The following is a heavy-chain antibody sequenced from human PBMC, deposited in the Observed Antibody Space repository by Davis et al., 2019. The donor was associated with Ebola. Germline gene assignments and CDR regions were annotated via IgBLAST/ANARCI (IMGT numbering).Heavy chain of an antibody. CDR1: GFTFSGSS. D-gene: IGHD2-21*02. CDR3: ARGRDYALDI. J-gene: IGHJ3*02. CDR2: ISGGTGAM. Sequence: GESLKIPCAAPGFTFSGSSMNWVRQAPGKGLEWISHISGGTGAMEYADSVQGRFTISRDNAKNSLYLQMNSLRDDDTAVYYCARGRDYALDIWGQGTMVTVSS. V-gene: IGHV3-48*02.